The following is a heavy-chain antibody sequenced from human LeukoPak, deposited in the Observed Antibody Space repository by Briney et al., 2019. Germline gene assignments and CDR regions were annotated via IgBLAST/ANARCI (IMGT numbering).Heavy chain of an antibody. CDR2: ISPNSGGT. V-gene: IGHV1-2*02. J-gene: IGHJ4*02. CDR1: GFTLSGYY. CDR3: AREPSGSGGYDY. D-gene: IGHD3-10*01. Sequence: ASVKVSCKASGFTLSGYYMHWVRQAPGQGLEWMAWISPNSGGTNYVQKFQGRVTVTRDTSISTDYMEINGLTSDDTALYYCAREPSGSGGYDYWGQGTLVTVSS.